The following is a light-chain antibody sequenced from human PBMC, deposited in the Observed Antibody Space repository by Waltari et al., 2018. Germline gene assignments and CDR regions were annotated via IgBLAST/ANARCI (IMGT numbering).Light chain of an antibody. V-gene: IGLV1-47*01. J-gene: IGLJ1*01. CDR3: ASWDESHYV. CDR1: RSNLGSNY. Sequence: QSVLTQPPSASATPGQRVTISCSGSRSNLGSNYLYRYPQLPGTAPKLLIYRHHERSSRVPDRFSASKYGTSASLVISELRSEDEGIYYCASWDESHYVFGPGTTVTVL. CDR2: RHH.